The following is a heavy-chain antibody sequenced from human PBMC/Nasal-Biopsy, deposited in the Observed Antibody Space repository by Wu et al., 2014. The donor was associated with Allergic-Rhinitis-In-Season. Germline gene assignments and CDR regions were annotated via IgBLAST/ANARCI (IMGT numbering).Heavy chain of an antibody. J-gene: IGHJ5*02. CDR2: VNHYGAT. CDR1: DGSLSGYY. CDR3: ARGHAFSWFGEDVKTFDP. D-gene: IGHD3-10*01. Sequence: TLSLTCSVYDGSLSGYYWSWIRQAPGKGLEWIGEVNHYGATNYNRNNPSLTSRATISRDLSKNQFFLSLKSVTAADTATYFCARGHAFSWFGEDVKTFDPWGPGTLVTVSS. V-gene: IGHV4-34*04.